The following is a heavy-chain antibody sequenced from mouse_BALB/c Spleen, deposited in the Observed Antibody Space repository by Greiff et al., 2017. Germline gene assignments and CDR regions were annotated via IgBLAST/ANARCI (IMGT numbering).Heavy chain of an antibody. D-gene: IGHD4-1*01. CDR1: GYTFTEYT. CDR2: INPNNGGT. V-gene: IGHV1-18*01. J-gene: IGHJ2*01. Sequence: EVKLQESGPELVKPGASVKISCTTSGYTFTEYTMHWVKQSPGKSLEWIGGINPNNGGTSYNQQLKGKAILTVDKSSSTAYMERRSLTSEDTAVYYCAITGTSYCDYWGQGTTLTVSS. CDR3: AITGTSYCDY.